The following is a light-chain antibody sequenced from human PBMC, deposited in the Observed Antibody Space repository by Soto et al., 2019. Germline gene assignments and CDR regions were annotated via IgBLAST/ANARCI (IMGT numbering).Light chain of an antibody. V-gene: IGKV3-11*01. J-gene: IGKJ1*01. CDR1: QSVSSY. Sequence: EIVLTQSPATLPLSPGERATLSCRASQSVSSYLAWYQQQPGQAPRLLIYDASNRATDITARFSGTGCGTDFTLSISRLGTEDCAVYHCQQRSNWLLSFGQGTKVEIK. CDR2: DAS. CDR3: QQRSNWLLS.